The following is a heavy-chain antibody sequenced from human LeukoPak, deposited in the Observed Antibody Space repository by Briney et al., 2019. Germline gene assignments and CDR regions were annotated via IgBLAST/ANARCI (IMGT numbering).Heavy chain of an antibody. CDR1: GYTFTGYY. V-gene: IGHV1-2*06. Sequence: ASVKVSCKASGYTFTGYYMHWVRQAPGQGLEWMGRINPNSGGTNYAQKFQGRVTMTRDTSISTAYMELSRPRSDDTAVYYCARSRSSSSWYYFDYWGQGTLVTVSS. CDR2: INPNSGGT. D-gene: IGHD6-13*01. CDR3: ARSRSSSSWYYFDY. J-gene: IGHJ4*02.